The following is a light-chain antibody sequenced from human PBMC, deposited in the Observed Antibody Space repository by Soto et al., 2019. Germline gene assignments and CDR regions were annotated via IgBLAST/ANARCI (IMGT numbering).Light chain of an antibody. CDR2: GVS. J-gene: IGKJ1*01. CDR3: QQYDSSPRT. CDR1: QSVSSSY. V-gene: IGKV3-20*01. Sequence: EIVLTQSPGTLSLSPGERATLSCRASQSVSSSYLAWYQQKPGQAPRPLIYGVSSRATGIPDRFSGSGSGTDFTLTISRLEPEDFAVYYCQQYDSSPRTFGQGTKV.